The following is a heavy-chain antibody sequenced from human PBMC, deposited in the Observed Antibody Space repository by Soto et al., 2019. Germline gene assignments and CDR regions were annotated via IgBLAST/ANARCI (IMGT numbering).Heavy chain of an antibody. CDR1: GFTFSSYA. CDR2: ISSNGGST. D-gene: IGHD6-19*01. Sequence: GGSLRLSCAPSGFTFSSYAMHWVRQAPGKGLEYVSAISSNGGSTYYANSVKGRFTISRDNSKNTLYLQMGSLRAEDMAVYYCARQWLDPYYFDYWGQGTLVTISS. CDR3: ARQWLDPYYFDY. J-gene: IGHJ4*02. V-gene: IGHV3-64*01.